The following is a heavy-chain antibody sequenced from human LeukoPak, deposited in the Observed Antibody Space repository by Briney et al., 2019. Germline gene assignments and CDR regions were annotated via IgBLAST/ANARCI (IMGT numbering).Heavy chain of an antibody. J-gene: IGHJ4*02. V-gene: IGHV1-2*02. CDR3: ARTVTYCSGGSCYSQEVDY. D-gene: IGHD2-15*01. Sequence: ASVKVPCKASGYTFTGYYMHWVRQAPGQGLEWMGWINPNSGGTNYAQKFQGRVTMTRDTSISTAYMELSRLRSDDTAVYYCARTVTYCSGGSCYSQEVDYWGQGTLVTVSS. CDR2: INPNSGGT. CDR1: GYTFTGYY.